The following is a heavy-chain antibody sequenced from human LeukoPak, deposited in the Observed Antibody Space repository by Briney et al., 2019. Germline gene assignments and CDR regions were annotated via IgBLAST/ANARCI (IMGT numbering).Heavy chain of an antibody. J-gene: IGHJ4*02. V-gene: IGHV1-18*01. CDR1: GYTFTSYG. CDR3: ARDLGYDSSGYGLDY. CDR2: ISAYNGNT. Sequence: GASVKVSCKASGYTFTSYGISWVRQAPGQGLEWMGWISAYNGNTNYAQKLQGRVTMTTDTSTSTAYMELRSLRSDDTAVYYCARDLGYDSSGYGLDYWGQGTLVTVSS. D-gene: IGHD3-22*01.